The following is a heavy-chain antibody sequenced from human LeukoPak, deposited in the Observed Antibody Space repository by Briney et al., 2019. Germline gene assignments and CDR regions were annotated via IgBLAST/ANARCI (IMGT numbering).Heavy chain of an antibody. V-gene: IGHV4-61*05. J-gene: IGHJ4*02. D-gene: IGHD4-17*01. CDR3: ARVSFDYGDYVGGYYFDY. CDR2: IYYSGST. CDR1: GGSISSSSYY. Sequence: PSETLSLTCTVSGGSISSSSYYWGWIRQPPGKGLEWIGYIYYSGSTNYNPSLKSRVTISVDTSKNQFSLKLSSVTAADTAVYYCARVSFDYGDYVGGYYFDYWGQGTLVTVSS.